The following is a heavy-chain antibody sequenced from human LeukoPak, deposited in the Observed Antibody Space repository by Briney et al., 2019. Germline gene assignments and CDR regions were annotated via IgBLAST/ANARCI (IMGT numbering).Heavy chain of an antibody. V-gene: IGHV3-33*01. Sequence: GGSLGLSCAASGFTFSNSGMHWVRQAPGKGLEWVAIMWYDGSNKYYTDSVKGRFTISRDNSKNTLYLQMNSLRVEDTAVYYCAREDTALVIAYWGQGSLVTVSS. CDR2: MWYDGSNK. D-gene: IGHD5-18*01. J-gene: IGHJ4*02. CDR3: AREDTALVIAY. CDR1: GFTFSNSG.